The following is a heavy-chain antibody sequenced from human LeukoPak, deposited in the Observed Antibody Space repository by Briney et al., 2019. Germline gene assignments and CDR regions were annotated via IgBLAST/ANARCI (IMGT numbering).Heavy chain of an antibody. CDR3: AREPYCGGDCYSGFDY. CDR1: GYIFTSYY. J-gene: IGHJ4*02. Sequence: SVKVSCKASGYIFTSYYMHWVRQAPGQGLEWMGRIIPILGIANYAQKFQGRVTITADKSTSTAYMELSSLRSEDTAVYYCAREPYCGGDCYSGFDYWGQGTLVTVSS. D-gene: IGHD2-21*01. V-gene: IGHV1-69*04. CDR2: IIPILGIA.